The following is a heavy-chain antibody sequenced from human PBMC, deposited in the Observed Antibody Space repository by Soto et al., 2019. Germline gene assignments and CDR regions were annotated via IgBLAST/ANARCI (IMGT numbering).Heavy chain of an antibody. CDR1: GGTLSSYA. CDR3: ARDQRGPNDAFDI. J-gene: IGHJ3*02. Sequence: GASVKVSCKASGGTLSSYAISGVRQAPGQGLEWMGGIIPIFGTANYAQKFQGRVTITADESTSTAYMELSSLRSEDTAVYYCARDQRGPNDAFDIWGQGTMVTVSS. D-gene: IGHD6-25*01. V-gene: IGHV1-69*13. CDR2: IIPIFGTA.